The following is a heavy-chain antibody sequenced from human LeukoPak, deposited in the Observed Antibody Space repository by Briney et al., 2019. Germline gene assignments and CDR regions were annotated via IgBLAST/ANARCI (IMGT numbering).Heavy chain of an antibody. CDR2: ISGNSGST. CDR3: ARVPPRIRYCSSTSCGYYYYYMDV. D-gene: IGHD2-2*01. CDR1: GFIFDDYT. J-gene: IGHJ6*03. V-gene: IGHV3-9*01. Sequence: GGSLSLSCAASGFIFDDYTMHWVRQAPGKGLEWVSGISGNSGSTGYADAVKGRFTMSRDNAKNSLYLQMNSLRAEDTAVYYCARVPPRIRYCSSTSCGYYYYYMDVWGKGTTVTVSS.